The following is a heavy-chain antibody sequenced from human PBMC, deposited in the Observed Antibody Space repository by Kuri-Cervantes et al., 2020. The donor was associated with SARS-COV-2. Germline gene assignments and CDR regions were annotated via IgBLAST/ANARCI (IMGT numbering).Heavy chain of an antibody. Sequence: LSLTCAASGFTFSSYSMNWVRQAPGKGLEWVSYISSSSTIYYADSVKGRFTISRDNAKNSLYLQMNSLRAEDTAVYYCASVAARGDYWGQGTLVTVSS. V-gene: IGHV3-48*01. CDR1: GFTFSSYS. J-gene: IGHJ4*02. CDR3: ASVAARGDY. D-gene: IGHD6-6*01. CDR2: ISSSSTI.